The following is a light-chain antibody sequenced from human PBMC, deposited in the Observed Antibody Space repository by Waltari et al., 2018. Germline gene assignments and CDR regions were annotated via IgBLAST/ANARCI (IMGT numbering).Light chain of an antibody. CDR1: SGSLPTTSY. CDR2: KAN. J-gene: IGLJ3*02. Sequence: QTVVTQVPSLSVSPGGTVTLTCALRSGSLPTTSYATWYQQTPGHAPRTLVYKANARSSGVPDRFSGSILGNTAALTITGAQADDESDYYCALYMGSGIWVFGGGTRLTVL. CDR3: ALYMGSGIWV. V-gene: IGLV8-61*01.